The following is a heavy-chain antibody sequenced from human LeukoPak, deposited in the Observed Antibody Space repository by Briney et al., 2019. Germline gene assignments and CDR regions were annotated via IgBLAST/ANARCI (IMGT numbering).Heavy chain of an antibody. CDR3: AKTRGYSGHPDAFDI. V-gene: IGHV3-23*01. D-gene: IGHD5-12*01. Sequence: PGGSLRLSCAASGFTFSSYAMSWVRQAPGKGLEWVSTINTAAATFYADSVKGRFTIPRDNSKNTLYLQMNSLRAEDTAVYYCAKTRGYSGHPDAFDIWGQGTMVTVSS. CDR1: GFTFSSYA. J-gene: IGHJ3*02. CDR2: INTAAAT.